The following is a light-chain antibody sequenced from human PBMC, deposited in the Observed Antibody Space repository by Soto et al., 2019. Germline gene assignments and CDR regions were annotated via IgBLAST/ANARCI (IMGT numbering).Light chain of an antibody. CDR3: QSYDSNNHVI. CDR2: EDD. J-gene: IGLJ2*01. CDR1: SGSIASNY. V-gene: IGLV6-57*02. Sequence: NFMLTQPHSVSASPGETVTISCTGISGSIASNYVQWYQQRPGGAPTAVIFEDDLRPSGVPDRFSGSVDSSSNSASLTISGLKTEDEADYYCQSYDSNNHVIFGGGTKPTVL.